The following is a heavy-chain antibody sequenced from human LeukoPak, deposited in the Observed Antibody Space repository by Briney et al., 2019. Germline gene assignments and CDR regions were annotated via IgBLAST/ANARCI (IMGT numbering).Heavy chain of an antibody. CDR1: RGTFISYA. Sequence: SSVNVSCKACRGTFISYAISWVGQPAGRGLDGMGGIIPIFGTEKYAQKFQGRVTITADKSTSTAYMELSSLRSEDTAVYYCGRDYYGMDVWGKGTTVTVSS. CDR2: IIPIFGTE. V-gene: IGHV1-69*06. J-gene: IGHJ6*04. CDR3: GRDYYGMDV.